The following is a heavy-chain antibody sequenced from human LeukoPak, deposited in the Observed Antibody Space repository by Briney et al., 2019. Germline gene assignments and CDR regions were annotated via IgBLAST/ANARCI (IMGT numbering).Heavy chain of an antibody. D-gene: IGHD5-12*01. CDR2: IYYSGST. V-gene: IGHV4-59*12. J-gene: IGHJ4*02. CDR3: ARVKRPTYSGYDGAFGY. Sequence: SETLSLTCTVSGGSISSYYWSWIRQPPGKGLEWIGYIYYSGSTNYNPSLRSRVTISVDTSKNQFSLKLSSVTAADTAVYYCARVKRPTYSGYDGAFGYWGQGTLVTVSS. CDR1: GGSISSYY.